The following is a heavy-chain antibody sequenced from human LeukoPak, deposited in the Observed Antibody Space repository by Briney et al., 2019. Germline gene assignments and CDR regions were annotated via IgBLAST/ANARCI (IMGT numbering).Heavy chain of an antibody. V-gene: IGHV4-38-2*02. CDR3: AGALLAFDY. Sequence: PSETLSLTCTVSGYSISSGYYWGWIRQPPGKGLEWIGSIYYSGSTYYNPSLKSRVTISVDTSKNQFSLKLSSVTAADTAVYYCAGALLAFDYWARGPLVTVSS. CDR2: IYYSGST. CDR1: GYSISSGYY. D-gene: IGHD1-26*01. J-gene: IGHJ4*02.